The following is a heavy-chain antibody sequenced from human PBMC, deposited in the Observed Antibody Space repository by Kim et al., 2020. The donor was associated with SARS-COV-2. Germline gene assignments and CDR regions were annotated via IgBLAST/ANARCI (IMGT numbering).Heavy chain of an antibody. Sequence: KGRITIARDNSKNTLYLQMNSLRAEDTAVYYCAKDRDYDDSSGYVDAFDIWGQGTMVTVSS. D-gene: IGHD3-22*01. J-gene: IGHJ3*02. V-gene: IGHV3-23*01. CDR3: AKDRDYDDSSGYVDAFDI.